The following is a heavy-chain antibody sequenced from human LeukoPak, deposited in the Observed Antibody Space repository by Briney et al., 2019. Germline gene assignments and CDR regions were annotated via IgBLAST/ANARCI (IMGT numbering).Heavy chain of an antibody. D-gene: IGHD3-9*01. CDR1: GYTFTGYY. J-gene: IGHJ4*02. V-gene: IGHV1-2*02. CDR3: ARGLRYFDWYYFDS. Sequence: ASVKVSCKASGYTFTGYYMHWVRQAPGQGLEWMGWINPNSGGTSQKFQGRVTMTGDTSISTAYMELSRLRSDDTAVYYCARGLRYFDWYYFDSWGQGTLVTVSS. CDR2: INPNSGGT.